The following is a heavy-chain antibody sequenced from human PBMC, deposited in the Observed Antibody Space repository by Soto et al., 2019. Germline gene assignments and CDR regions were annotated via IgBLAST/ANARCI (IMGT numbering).Heavy chain of an antibody. Sequence: EVQLVESGGGLIQPGGSLRLSCAVSGFTVSNNYMSWVRQAPGKGLEGVSVIYSGGYTAYGDSVKGRFTISRDNSKNTLYLQRNRRSGSDPGVYCRAAGPGGGGYWGQGTLVTVSS. CDR1: GFTVSNNY. D-gene: IGHD3-10*01. CDR3: AAGPGGGGY. CDR2: IYSGGYT. V-gene: IGHV3-53*01. J-gene: IGHJ4*02.